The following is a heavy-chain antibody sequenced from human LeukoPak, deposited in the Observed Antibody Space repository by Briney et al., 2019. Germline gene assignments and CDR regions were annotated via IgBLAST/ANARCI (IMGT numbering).Heavy chain of an antibody. V-gene: IGHV4-39*01. Sequence: SETLSLTCTVSGGSISSSSFYWGWIRQPPGKGLEWIGSIYYSGNTYYNPSLKSRVSISVDTSKNQSSLKLSSVTAADTAVYYCARHQGRLFDYWGQGTLVTVSS. CDR1: GGSISSSSFY. CDR3: ARHQGRLFDY. J-gene: IGHJ4*02. CDR2: IYYSGNT.